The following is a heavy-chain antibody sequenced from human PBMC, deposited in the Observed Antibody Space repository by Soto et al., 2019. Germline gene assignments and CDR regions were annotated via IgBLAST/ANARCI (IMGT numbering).Heavy chain of an antibody. Sequence: SETLSLTCTVSGGPISPYYWSWIRQPAGKGLEWIGRIYYTGSTNYNPPLKSRVSMSLDTARNQISLKVKSVTAADTAVYYCAREGGYFDSSGSGVYHYYGVDVWGRGITVTVSS. J-gene: IGHJ6*02. CDR1: GGPISPYY. CDR3: AREGGYFDSSGSGVYHYYGVDV. CDR2: IYYTGST. V-gene: IGHV4-4*07. D-gene: IGHD3-22*01.